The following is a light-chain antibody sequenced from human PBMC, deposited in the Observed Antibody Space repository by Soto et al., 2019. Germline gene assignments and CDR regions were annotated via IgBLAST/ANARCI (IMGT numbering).Light chain of an antibody. J-gene: IGKJ1*01. CDR1: QSVSSSD. CDR2: GAS. V-gene: IGKV3-20*01. Sequence: EIVLTQSPGTLSLSPGERATLSCRASQSVSSSDLAWYQQKPGQAPRVLIYGASSRATGIPDRFSGSGSGIDFTLTISRLEPEDFAMYYCQHYGSSQTFGQGTKVEI. CDR3: QHYGSSQT.